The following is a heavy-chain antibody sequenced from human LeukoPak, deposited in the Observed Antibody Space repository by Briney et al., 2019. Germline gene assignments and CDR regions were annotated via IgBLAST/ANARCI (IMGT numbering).Heavy chain of an antibody. D-gene: IGHD6-13*01. Sequence: PSETLSLTGTVSGGSISSYYWSWIRQPPGKGLEWIGYIYYSGSTNYNPSLKSRVTISVDTSKNQFSLKLSSVTAADTAVYYCARRPGSSSWYSMDVWGQGTTVTVSS. J-gene: IGHJ6*02. CDR2: IYYSGST. CDR3: ARRPGSSSWYSMDV. CDR1: GGSISSYY. V-gene: IGHV4-59*08.